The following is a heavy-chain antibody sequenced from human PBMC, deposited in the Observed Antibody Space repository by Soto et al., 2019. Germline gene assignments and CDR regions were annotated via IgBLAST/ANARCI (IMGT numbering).Heavy chain of an antibody. CDR3: ARVDYGDYARWAFDI. D-gene: IGHD4-17*01. V-gene: IGHV1-69*13. J-gene: IGHJ3*02. CDR1: GGTFSSYA. CDR2: IIPIFGTA. Sequence: GASVKVSCKASGGTFSSYAISWVRQAPGQGLEWMGGIIPIFGTANYAQKFQGRVTMTADESTSTAYMELRSLRSDDTAVYYCARVDYGDYARWAFDIWGQGTMVTVSS.